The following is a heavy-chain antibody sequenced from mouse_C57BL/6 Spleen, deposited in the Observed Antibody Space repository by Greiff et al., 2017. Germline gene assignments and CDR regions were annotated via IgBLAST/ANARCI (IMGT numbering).Heavy chain of an antibody. Sequence: VQLVESGPGLVQPSQSLSITCTVSGFSLTSYGVHWVRQSPGKGLEWLGVIWRGGSTDYNAAFMSRLSITKDNSKSQVFFKMNSLQADDTAIYYCAAHRDVYYAMDYWGQGTSVTVSS. CDR3: AAHRDVYYAMDY. CDR1: GFSLTSYG. J-gene: IGHJ4*01. D-gene: IGHD3-3*01. V-gene: IGHV2-5*01. CDR2: IWRGGST.